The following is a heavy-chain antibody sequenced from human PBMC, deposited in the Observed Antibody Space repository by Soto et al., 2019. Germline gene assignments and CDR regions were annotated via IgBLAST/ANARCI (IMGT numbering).Heavy chain of an antibody. Sequence: EVQLVESGGGLVQPGGSLRLSCAASGLIFSDYHMDWVRQAPGKGLEWVGRIRRKANSYTTEYAASVKGRFTISRDDSTNALYLQMYSLKTEDTAVYYCAMLGGWSGGSNDMDVWGQGTTVTVSS. V-gene: IGHV3-72*01. CDR2: IRRKANSYTT. D-gene: IGHD6-19*01. J-gene: IGHJ6*02. CDR1: GLIFSDYH. CDR3: AMLGGWSGGSNDMDV.